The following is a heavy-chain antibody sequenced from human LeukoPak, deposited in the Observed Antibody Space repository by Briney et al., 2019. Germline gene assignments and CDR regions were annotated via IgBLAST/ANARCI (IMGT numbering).Heavy chain of an antibody. V-gene: IGHV3-23*01. D-gene: IGHD6-13*01. CDR2: IGGSGGST. Sequence: GGSLRLSCAASGFTFSSYAMSWVRQAPGKGLEWVSAIGGSGGSTYYADSVKGRFTISRDNSKNTLYLQMNSLRAEDTAVYYCAKYPSIPAAVSSHWFDPWGQGTLVTVSS. CDR3: AKYPSIPAAVSSHWFDP. J-gene: IGHJ5*02. CDR1: GFTFSSYA.